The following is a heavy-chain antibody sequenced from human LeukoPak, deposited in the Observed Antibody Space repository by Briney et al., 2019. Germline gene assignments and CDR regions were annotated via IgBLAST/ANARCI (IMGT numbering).Heavy chain of an antibody. CDR2: ISGSGGST. D-gene: IGHD2-2*02. J-gene: IGHJ4*02. CDR1: GFTFSSYA. CDR3: AKDLGIGYCSSTSCYTIDY. Sequence: GGSLRLSCAASGFTFSSYAMSWVRQAPGKGLEWVSAISGSGGSTYYADSVKGRFTISRDNSKNTLYLQMNSLRAEDTAVYCCAKDLGIGYCSSTSCYTIDYWGQGTLVTVSS. V-gene: IGHV3-23*01.